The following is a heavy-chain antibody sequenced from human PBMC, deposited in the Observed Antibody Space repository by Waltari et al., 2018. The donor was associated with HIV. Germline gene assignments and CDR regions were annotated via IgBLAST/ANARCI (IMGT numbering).Heavy chain of an antibody. J-gene: IGHJ4*02. CDR2: IKEDGSEI. CDR1: GFHFSRFC. D-gene: IGHD6-13*01. V-gene: IGHV3-7*01. Sequence: EVRLVESGGGLVQPGGSLRLSCAASGFHFSRFCMTWVRQAPGEGREWVANIKEDGSEIHYVDSVKGRFTISRDNAKNSLYLQMNSLRAEDTAVYYCARRQQLTDWGQGTLVTVSS. CDR3: ARRQQLTD.